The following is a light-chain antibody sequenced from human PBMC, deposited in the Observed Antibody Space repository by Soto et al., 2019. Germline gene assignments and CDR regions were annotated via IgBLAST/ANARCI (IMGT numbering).Light chain of an antibody. J-gene: IGKJ2*01. CDR1: QSIINNY. Sequence: ESVLTQSPGSLSLSPGETATLSCRASQSIINNYFAWYQQQPGQAPRLLIYGASIRATGVPARFSGSGSGTDFTLTIPRLEVEDFAVYYCQQYGTSPLMYTFGQGTKLGVK. CDR3: QQYGTSPLMYT. CDR2: GAS. V-gene: IGKV3-20*01.